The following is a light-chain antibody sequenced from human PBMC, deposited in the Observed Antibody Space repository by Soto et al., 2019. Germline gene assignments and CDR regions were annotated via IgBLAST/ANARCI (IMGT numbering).Light chain of an antibody. CDR2: GGS. J-gene: IGKJ4*01. V-gene: IGKV3-15*01. CDR1: QSVSIS. CDR3: QQYERWPPLT. Sequence: EIVMTQSPGTLSVSPGERATLSCRASQSVSISLAWYQQKPGQAPRLLIYGGSTRATGIPARFSGSGSGTEFTLTINSLQSEDFAVYYCQQYERWPPLTFGGGTKVEIK.